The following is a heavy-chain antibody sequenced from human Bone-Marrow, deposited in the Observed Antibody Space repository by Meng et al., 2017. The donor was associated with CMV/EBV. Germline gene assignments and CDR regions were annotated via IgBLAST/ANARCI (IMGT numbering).Heavy chain of an antibody. J-gene: IGHJ6*02. CDR2: ISWNSGSI. CDR3: AKAFGGDGYYYHMDV. CDR1: GFTFDDYA. D-gene: IGHD3-10*01. V-gene: IGHV3-9*01. Sequence: SLKISCAASGFTFDDYAMHWVRQAPGKGLEWVSGISWNSGSIGYADSVKGRFTISRDNAKNCLYLQMNSLRPEDTALYYCAKAFGGDGYYYHMDVWGQGTTVPVSS.